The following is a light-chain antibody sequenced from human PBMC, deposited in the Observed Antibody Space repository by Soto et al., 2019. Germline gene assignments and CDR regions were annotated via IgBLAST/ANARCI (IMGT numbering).Light chain of an antibody. CDR3: QHYYGFSRT. CDR2: DAS. J-gene: IGKJ1*01. CDR1: QGIVRW. V-gene: IGKV1-5*01. Sequence: DIQMTQSPPTLSASLGDVVTITCLASQGIVRWLAWYQQKPGKAPKLLIYDASSLESGVPSRFSGSGAGTEFTLTISSLQPDDFATYYCQHYYGFSRTFGQGTKVDIK.